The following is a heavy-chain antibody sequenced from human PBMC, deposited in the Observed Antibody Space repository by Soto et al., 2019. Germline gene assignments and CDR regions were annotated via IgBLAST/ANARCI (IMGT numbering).Heavy chain of an antibody. D-gene: IGHD2-15*01. CDR2: VYYNGDT. J-gene: IGHJ4*02. Sequence: QVQLQESGPGLVKPSETLSLTCTVSGGSTHSYYWAWIRQPPGKGLEWMGYVYYNGDTNYNPSLKSRVTISEDASKNQFSLKLTSVTPADTAVYYCARDHGHGGSSFDFWGQGTLVTVSS. CDR1: GGSTHSYY. CDR3: ARDHGHGGSSFDF. V-gene: IGHV4-59*01.